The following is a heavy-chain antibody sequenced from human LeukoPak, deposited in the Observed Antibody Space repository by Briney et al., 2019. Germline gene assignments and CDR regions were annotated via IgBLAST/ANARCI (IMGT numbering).Heavy chain of an antibody. CDR3: AKKPHYDILTGYSHFDY. V-gene: IGHV4-31*03. CDR2: IYYSGST. J-gene: IGHJ4*02. CDR1: GGSISSGGYY. D-gene: IGHD3-9*01. Sequence: PSQTLSLTCTVSGGSISSGGYYWSWIRQHPGKGLEWIGYIYYSGSTYYNPSLKSRVTISVDTSKNQFSLKLSSVTAADTAVYFCAKKPHYDILTGYSHFDYWGQGTLVTVSS.